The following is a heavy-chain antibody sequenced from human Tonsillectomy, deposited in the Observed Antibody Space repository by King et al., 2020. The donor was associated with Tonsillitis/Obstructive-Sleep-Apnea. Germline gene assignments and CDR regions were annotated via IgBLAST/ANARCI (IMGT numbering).Heavy chain of an antibody. CDR1: GFTFSTYG. Sequence: EVQLVESGGGLVQPGGSLRLSCAASGFTFSTYGMSWVRQAPGKGPEWVSVMSGSGNSTYYSDSVKGRFTISRDNSKNTLYLQMNSLRTEDTAVYYCAKDHRGGRYCSGNSCPTFGMDVWGQGTTVTVSS. CDR2: MSGSGNST. CDR3: AKDHRGGRYCSGNSCPTFGMDV. J-gene: IGHJ6*02. D-gene: IGHD2-15*01. V-gene: IGHV3-23*04.